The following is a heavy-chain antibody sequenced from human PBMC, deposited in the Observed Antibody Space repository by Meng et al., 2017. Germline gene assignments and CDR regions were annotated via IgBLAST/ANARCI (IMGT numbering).Heavy chain of an antibody. D-gene: IGHD3-10*01. Sequence: GGSLRLSCAASGFTFSSYAMHWVRQAPGKGLEWVAVISYDGSNKYYADSVKGRFTISRDNSKNTLYLQMNSLRAEDTAVYYCARDGEDVTEPYYYYGMDVWGQGHMVTV. CDR2: ISYDGSNK. CDR3: ARDGEDVTEPYYYYGMDV. J-gene: IGHJ6*02. V-gene: IGHV3-30*01. CDR1: GFTFSSYA.